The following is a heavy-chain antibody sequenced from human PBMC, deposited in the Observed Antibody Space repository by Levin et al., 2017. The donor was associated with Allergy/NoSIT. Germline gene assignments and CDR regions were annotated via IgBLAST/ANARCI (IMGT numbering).Heavy chain of an antibody. CDR3: ARGNAHYDTSGYPEY. Sequence: SQTLSLTCPVSGGSISSSSYYWGWVRQPPGKGLEWIGSIYYDGTTYYNPSLKSRATISLDTSKNQFPLNLRSVTAADTAVYYCARGNAHYDTSGYPEYWGQGTLVTVSS. V-gene: IGHV4-39*06. J-gene: IGHJ4*02. CDR1: GGSISSSSYY. CDR2: IYYDGTT. D-gene: IGHD3-22*01.